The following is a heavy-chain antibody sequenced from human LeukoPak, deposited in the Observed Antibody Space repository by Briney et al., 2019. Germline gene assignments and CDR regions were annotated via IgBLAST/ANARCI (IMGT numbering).Heavy chain of an antibody. J-gene: IGHJ4*02. CDR1: GGSISSYY. CDR3: ARVPGGYYFDY. D-gene: IGHD2-2*01. V-gene: IGHV4-59*12. Sequence: SETLSLACTVSGGSISSYYWSWIRLPPGKGLEWIGYLSKSGNTNYSPSLKSRVTISVDTSKNQFSLKLSSVTAADTAVYYCARVPGGYYFDYWGQGTLVTVSS. CDR2: LSKSGNT.